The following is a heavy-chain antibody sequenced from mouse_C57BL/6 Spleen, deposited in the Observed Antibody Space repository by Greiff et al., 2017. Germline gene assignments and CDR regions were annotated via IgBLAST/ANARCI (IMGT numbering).Heavy chain of an antibody. V-gene: IGHV14-4*01. CDR1: GFNIKDDY. D-gene: IGHD6-1*01. CDR2: IDPENGDT. J-gene: IGHJ4*01. CDR3: TTDLSYAMDY. Sequence: EVQLQESGAELVRPGASVKLSCTASGFNIKDDYMHWVKQRPEQGLEWIGWIDPENGDTEYASKFQGKATITADTSSNTAYLQLSSLTSEDTAVYYCTTDLSYAMDYWGQEPQSPSPQ.